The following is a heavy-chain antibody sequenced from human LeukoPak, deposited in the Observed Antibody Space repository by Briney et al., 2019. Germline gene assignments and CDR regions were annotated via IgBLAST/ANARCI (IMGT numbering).Heavy chain of an antibody. CDR1: GFTFSSYG. Sequence: GRSLRLSCAASGFTFSSYGMHWVRQAPGKGLEWVAVISYDGSNKYYADSVKGRFTISRDNSKNTLYLQMNSLRAGDTAVYYCAKVLFRPRGSYYYYYMDVWGKGTTVTISS. CDR2: ISYDGSNK. V-gene: IGHV3-30*18. J-gene: IGHJ6*03. D-gene: IGHD1-26*01. CDR3: AKVLFRPRGSYYYYYMDV.